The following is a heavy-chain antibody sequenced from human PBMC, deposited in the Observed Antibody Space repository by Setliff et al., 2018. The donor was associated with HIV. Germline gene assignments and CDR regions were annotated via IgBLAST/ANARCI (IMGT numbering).Heavy chain of an antibody. V-gene: IGHV1-24*01. J-gene: IGHJ6*03. CDR3: ARDAFDYTAYYYSYMDV. Sequence: ASVKVSCKVSGYTLTELSRHWVRQAPGKGLEWMGGFDPEDGNTTYAQKFQGRVTMTRDTSTSTVYMELSSLRSEDTAVYYCARDAFDYTAYYYSYMDVWGKGTTVTVSS. CDR2: FDPEDGNT. CDR1: GYTLTELS. D-gene: IGHD4-4*01.